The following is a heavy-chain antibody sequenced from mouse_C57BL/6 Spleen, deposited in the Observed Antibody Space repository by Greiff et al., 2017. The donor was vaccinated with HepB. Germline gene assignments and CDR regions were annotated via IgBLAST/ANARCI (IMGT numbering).Heavy chain of an antibody. V-gene: IGHV1-54*01. J-gene: IGHJ2*01. Sequence: QVQLQQSGAELVRPGTSVKVSCKASGYAFTNYLIEWVKQRPGQGLEWMGVINPGSGGTNYTEKFKGKATLTADKSSSTAYMQLSSLTSEDSAVYVCARGDYYGSSYCFDYWGQGTTLTVSS. CDR2: INPGSGGT. CDR1: GYAFTNYL. CDR3: ARGDYYGSSYCFDY. D-gene: IGHD1-1*01.